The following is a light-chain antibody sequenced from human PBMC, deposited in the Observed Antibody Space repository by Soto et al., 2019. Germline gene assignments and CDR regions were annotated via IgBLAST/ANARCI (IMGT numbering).Light chain of an antibody. CDR2: AAS. CDR1: QGISTY. Sequence: DIQMTQSPSSLSASVGDRFTITCLASQGISTYLNWYQQKPGKAPKLLIYAASSLQSGVPSRFSGSGSETDFTLTISSLQPEDFATYSCQQSYNTTWTFGQGTKVDIK. J-gene: IGKJ1*01. V-gene: IGKV1-39*01. CDR3: QQSYNTTWT.